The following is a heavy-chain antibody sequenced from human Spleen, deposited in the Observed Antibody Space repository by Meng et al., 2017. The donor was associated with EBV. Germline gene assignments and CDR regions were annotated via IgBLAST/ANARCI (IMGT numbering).Heavy chain of an antibody. CDR3: ARDVVTTGGIRFHP. CDR1: GYTFTKYA. CDR2: MNAGNGDT. V-gene: IGHV1-3*01. Sequence: QVQLVQSGAEVKKPGASVKVSCKASGYTFTKYAIHWLRQAPGQRLEWMGWMNAGNGDTMYSEKFQDRVTITWDTSATTTYMVLSSLRSEDRAIYYCARDVVTTGGIRFHPWGQGTLVTASS. D-gene: IGHD2-21*02. J-gene: IGHJ1*01.